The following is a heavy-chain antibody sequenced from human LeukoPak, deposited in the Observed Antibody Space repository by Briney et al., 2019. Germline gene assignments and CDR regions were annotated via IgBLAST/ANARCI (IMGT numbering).Heavy chain of an antibody. V-gene: IGHV3-30*18. D-gene: IGHD1-26*01. CDR2: ISYDGSNK. CDR3: AKGGPLSESYALDY. Sequence: GRSLRLSCAASGFTFSSDGMHWGRQAPGKGLEGVAAISYDGSNKYYADSVKGRFTFSRDNSKNTLYLQMNSLRAEDTAVYYCAKGGPLSESYALDYWGQGTLVTVSS. CDR1: GFTFSSDG. J-gene: IGHJ4*02.